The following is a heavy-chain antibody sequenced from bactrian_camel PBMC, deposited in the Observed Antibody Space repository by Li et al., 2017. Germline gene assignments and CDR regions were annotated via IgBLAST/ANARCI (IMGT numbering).Heavy chain of an antibody. J-gene: IGHJ4*01. CDR3: AVGSFRSAPYERCRHGYVISDFGRSF. Sequence: HVQLVESGGGSVQAGGSLRLACASSGYIYGNKCVGWFRQAPGKEREEVAWISTIGGNTYYADSVKGRFTISHNGADNTVYLQMDNLKPGDTALYVCAVGSFRSAPYERCRHGYVISDFGRSFWGQGTQVTVS. V-gene: IGHV3S53*01. CDR1: GYIYGNKC. D-gene: IGHD4*01. CDR2: ISTIGGNT.